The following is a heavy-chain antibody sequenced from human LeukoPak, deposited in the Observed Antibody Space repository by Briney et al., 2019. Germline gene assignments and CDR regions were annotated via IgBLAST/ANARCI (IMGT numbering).Heavy chain of an antibody. CDR2: INHSGST. J-gene: IGHJ5*02. V-gene: IGHV4-34*01. Sequence: SETLSLTCAVYGGSFSAYYWSWIRQPPGKGLEWIGEINHSGSTNYNPSLKSRVTISVDTSRNQFSLKLSSVTAADTAVYYCARESAKYSNYRCFDPWGQGTLATVSS. CDR1: GGSFSAYY. CDR3: ARESAKYSNYRCFDP. D-gene: IGHD4-11*01.